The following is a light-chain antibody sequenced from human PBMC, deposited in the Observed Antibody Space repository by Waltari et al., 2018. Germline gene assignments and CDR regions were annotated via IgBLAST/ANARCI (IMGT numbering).Light chain of an antibody. CDR3: QQYEDEST. Sequence: DVQMTQSPSSLSASVGDRVTITCQASQDIKTYLNWYQQKSGKAPKVVIYDWSHLATGVPSRFSGTGYGTQFTLTISSLQPEDIATYYCQQYEDESTFGGGTKVEVK. CDR1: QDIKTY. CDR2: DWS. J-gene: IGKJ4*01. V-gene: IGKV1-33*01.